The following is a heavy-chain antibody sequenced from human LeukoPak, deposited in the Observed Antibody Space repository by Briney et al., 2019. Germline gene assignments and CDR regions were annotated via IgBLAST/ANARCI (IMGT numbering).Heavy chain of an antibody. CDR2: IYHSGST. Sequence: SETLSLTCTVSGYSISSGYYWGWIRQPPGKGLEWIGSIYHSGSTYYNPSLKSRVTISVDTSKNQFSLKLSSVTAADTAVYYCARASVRYFDWLPPDRNWFDPWGQGTLVTVSS. CDR3: ARASVRYFDWLPPDRNWFDP. D-gene: IGHD3-9*01. CDR1: GYSISSGYY. J-gene: IGHJ5*02. V-gene: IGHV4-38-2*02.